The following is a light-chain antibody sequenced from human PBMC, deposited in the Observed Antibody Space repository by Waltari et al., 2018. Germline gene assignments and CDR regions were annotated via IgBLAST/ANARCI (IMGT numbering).Light chain of an antibody. CDR1: QSFNYF. Sequence: EIVLTQSPATMSLSPGESATPSCRASQSFNYFLPCFQQKPGQAPRLLIYDASNTATGIPARFSGSGSETDFTLTISSLEPKYFAVYYCQQRTNWPLTFGGGTKVEIK. CDR3: QQRTNWPLT. V-gene: IGKV3-11*01. J-gene: IGKJ4*01. CDR2: DAS.